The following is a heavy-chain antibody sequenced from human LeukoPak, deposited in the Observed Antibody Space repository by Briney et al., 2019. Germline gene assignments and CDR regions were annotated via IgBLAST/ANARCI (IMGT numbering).Heavy chain of an antibody. CDR1: GGSISSSS. Sequence: PSETLSLTCTVSGGSISSSSYYWGWIRQPPGKGLEWVAVISYDGSNKYYADSVKGRFTISRDNSKNTLYLQMNSLRAEDTAVYYCAKDSRVAAPSRGRYGMDVWGQGTTVTVSS. V-gene: IGHV3-30*18. CDR3: AKDSRVAAPSRGRYGMDV. CDR2: ISYDGSNK. D-gene: IGHD6-13*01. J-gene: IGHJ6*02.